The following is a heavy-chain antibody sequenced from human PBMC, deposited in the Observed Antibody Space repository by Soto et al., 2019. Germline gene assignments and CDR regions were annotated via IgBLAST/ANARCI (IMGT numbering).Heavy chain of an antibody. Sequence: PGGSLRISCAASGFTFSSYAMSGVRPAPGKGLEWVSAISGTGASTYYADTVKGRFTISRDNSKNTLYLQMNRLRAEDTAVHSCAKDIASYGSGWFDPWGQGTLVTFSS. CDR3: AKDIASYGSGWFDP. D-gene: IGHD5-18*01. J-gene: IGHJ5*02. CDR2: ISGTGAST. CDR1: GFTFSSYA. V-gene: IGHV3-23*01.